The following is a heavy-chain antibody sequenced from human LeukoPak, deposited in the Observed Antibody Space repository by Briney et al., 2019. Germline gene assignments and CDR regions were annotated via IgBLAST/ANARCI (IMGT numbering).Heavy chain of an antibody. CDR2: IYYSGST. J-gene: IGHJ4*02. Sequence: PSETLSLTCTVSGGSISSYYWSWIRQPPGKGLEWIGYIYYSGSTNYNPSLKSRVTISVDTSRNQFSLKLSSVTAADTAVYYCASGVLHSSFDYWGQGTLDTVSS. D-gene: IGHD4/OR15-4a*01. CDR3: ASGVLHSSFDY. CDR1: GGSISSYY. V-gene: IGHV4-59*01.